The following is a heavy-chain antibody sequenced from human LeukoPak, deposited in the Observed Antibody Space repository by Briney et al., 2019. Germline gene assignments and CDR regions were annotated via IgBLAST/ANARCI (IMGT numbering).Heavy chain of an antibody. CDR3: ARDNDWAFHY. J-gene: IGHJ4*02. D-gene: IGHD3-9*01. CDR2: INSDGNSI. CDR1: GLTFSSYW. Sequence: GGSLRLSCAASGLTFSSYWMHWVRQAPGKGLVWVSRINSDGNSITYADSVKGRFTISRDNAKNTLYLQMNSLRDEDTAVYYCARDNDWAFHYWGQGTLVTVSS. V-gene: IGHV3-74*01.